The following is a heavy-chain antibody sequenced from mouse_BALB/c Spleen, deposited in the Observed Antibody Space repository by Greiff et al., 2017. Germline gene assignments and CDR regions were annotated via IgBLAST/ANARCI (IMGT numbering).Heavy chain of an antibody. CDR1: GFTFSSYA. CDR3: ARHTTVVATRGYYAMDY. Sequence: EVQLVESGGGLVKPGGSLKLSCAASGFTFSSYAMSWVRQTPEKRLEWVATISSGGSYTYYPDSVKGRFTISRDNAKNTLYLQMSSLRSEDTAMYYCARHTTVVATRGYYAMDYWGQGTSVTVSS. D-gene: IGHD1-1*01. V-gene: IGHV5-9-3*01. CDR2: ISSGGSYT. J-gene: IGHJ4*01.